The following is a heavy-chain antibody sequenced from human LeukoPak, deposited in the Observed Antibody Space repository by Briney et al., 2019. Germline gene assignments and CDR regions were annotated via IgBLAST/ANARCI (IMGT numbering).Heavy chain of an antibody. V-gene: IGHV6-1*01. CDR2: TYYYYKLYY. J-gene: IGHJ4*02. CDR3: ASRRYSGYEGYFDK. CDR1: GYSVSSNSVA. D-gene: IGHD5-12*01. Sequence: QTLSLSCAISGYSVSSNSVAWNWFSPSPSRGREWLRRTYYYYKLYYDYSALETSRITIYPDTSNHQFSLQLNFVTPENTAVYYCASRRYSGYEGYFDKWGRGTLVTVSS.